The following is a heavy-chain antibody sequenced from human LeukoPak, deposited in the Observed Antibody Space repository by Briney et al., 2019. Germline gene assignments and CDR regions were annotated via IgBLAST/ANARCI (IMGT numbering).Heavy chain of an antibody. Sequence: SSETLSLTCTVSGGSISSYYWSWIRQPPGKGLEWIGYIYYSGSTNYNPSLKSRVTISVDTSKNQLSLKRSSVTAADTAVYYCAREGLNMVRGVIPKEAWGWFDPWGQGTLVTVSS. CDR3: AREGLNMVRGVIPKEAWGWFDP. CDR2: IYYSGST. V-gene: IGHV4-59*01. J-gene: IGHJ5*02. D-gene: IGHD3-10*01. CDR1: GGSISSYY.